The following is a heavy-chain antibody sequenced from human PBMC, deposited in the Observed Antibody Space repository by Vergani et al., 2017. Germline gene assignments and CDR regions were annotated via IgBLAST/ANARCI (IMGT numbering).Heavy chain of an antibody. D-gene: IGHD4-17*01. CDR2: IYPGDSDT. Sequence: EVQLVQSGAEVKTPGESLKISCKGSGYSFTSYWIGWVRQMPGKGLEWMRIIYPGDSDTRYSPSFQGQVTISADKSISTAYLQWSSLKASDTAMYYCAGQVMSAGTTVTLVDYWGQGTLVTVSS. V-gene: IGHV5-51*01. CDR1: GYSFTSYW. CDR3: AGQVMSAGTTVTLVDY. J-gene: IGHJ4*02.